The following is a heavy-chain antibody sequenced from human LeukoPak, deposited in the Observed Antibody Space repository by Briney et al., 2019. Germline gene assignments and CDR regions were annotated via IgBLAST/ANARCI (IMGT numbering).Heavy chain of an antibody. J-gene: IGHJ6*02. CDR1: GFTFSSYSM. Sequence: LRLSCAASGFTFSSYSMNWVRQPPGKALEWLARIDWDDDKYYSTSLKTRLTISKDTSKNQVVLTMTNMDPVDTATYYCARMGGDYYYGMDVWGQGTTVTVSS. D-gene: IGHD3-10*01. V-gene: IGHV2-70*11. CDR2: IDWDDDK. CDR3: ARMGGDYYYGMDV.